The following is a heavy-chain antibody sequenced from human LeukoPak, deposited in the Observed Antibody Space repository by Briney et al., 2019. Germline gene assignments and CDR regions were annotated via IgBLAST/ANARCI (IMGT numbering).Heavy chain of an antibody. Sequence: SETLSLTCTVSGGSISSYYWSWIRQPAGKGLEWVGRIYTSGSTDYNPSLKSRVTMSVDTSKNQFSLKLSSVTAADTAVYYCARETTVTQGLDYWGQGTLVTVSS. CDR1: GGSISSYY. V-gene: IGHV4-4*07. J-gene: IGHJ4*02. CDR2: IYTSGST. D-gene: IGHD4-17*01. CDR3: ARETTVTQGLDY.